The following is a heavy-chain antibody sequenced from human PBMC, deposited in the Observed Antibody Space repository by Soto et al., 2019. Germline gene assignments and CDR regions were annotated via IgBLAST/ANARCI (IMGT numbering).Heavy chain of an antibody. J-gene: IGHJ5*02. V-gene: IGHV1-8*01. CDR3: ARYIYGQGSKA. Sequence: QVQLVQPGAEVRKPGASVKVSCKASGDTFTNFDFNWVRQATGQGLEWIGWMRANSGDTGHAQKFQGRVSMTRDTSMSTAYMELSSLRAEVTALYYCARYIYGQGSKALGQGTLVFVSS. CDR1: GDTFTNFD. D-gene: IGHD3-3*02. CDR2: MRANSGDT.